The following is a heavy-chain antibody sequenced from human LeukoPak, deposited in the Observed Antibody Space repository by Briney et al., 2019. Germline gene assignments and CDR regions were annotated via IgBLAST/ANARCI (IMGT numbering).Heavy chain of an antibody. CDR2: IYTSGST. CDR1: GGSISSGSYY. D-gene: IGHD3-10*01. V-gene: IGHV4-61*02. CDR3: ARSGTYYNNWFDP. J-gene: IGHJ5*02. Sequence: SETLSLTCTVSGGSISSGSYYWSWIRQPAGKGLEWIGRIYTSGSTNYNPSLKRRVTLSVDTSKNQFSLKLSSVTAADTAVYYCARSGTYYNNWFDPWGQGTLVTVSS.